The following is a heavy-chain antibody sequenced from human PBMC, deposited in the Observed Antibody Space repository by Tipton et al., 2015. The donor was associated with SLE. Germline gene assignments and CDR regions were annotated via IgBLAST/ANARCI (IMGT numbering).Heavy chain of an antibody. CDR1: GGSISSDGEY. CDR2: IYYTGIT. V-gene: IGHV4-31*03. Sequence: LRLSCTVSGGSISSDGEYWTWIRQHPGQALEWIGFIYYTGITHYNPSLKSRVTISVDTSKNRFSLELTSVTAADTAVYYCARHIDCINHRCYSPWFDPWGQGTLVTVSS. CDR3: ARHIDCINHRCYSPWFDP. D-gene: IGHD2-15*01. J-gene: IGHJ5*02.